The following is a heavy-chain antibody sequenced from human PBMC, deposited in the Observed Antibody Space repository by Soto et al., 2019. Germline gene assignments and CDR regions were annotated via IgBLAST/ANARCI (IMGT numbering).Heavy chain of an antibody. CDR1: GFTFSSYG. CDR2: ISYDGSNK. Sequence: PGGSLRLSCAASGFTFSSYGMHWVRQAPGKGLEWVAVISYDGSNKYYADSVKGRFTISRDDSKNTLYLQMNSLRAEDTAVYYCAKDIFQLLSSASNWFDPWGQGTLVTVSS. J-gene: IGHJ5*02. V-gene: IGHV3-30*18. CDR3: AKDIFQLLSSASNWFDP. D-gene: IGHD2-2*01.